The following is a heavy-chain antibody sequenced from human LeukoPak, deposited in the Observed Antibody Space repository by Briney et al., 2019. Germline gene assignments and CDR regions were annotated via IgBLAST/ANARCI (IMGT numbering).Heavy chain of an antibody. Sequence: SETLSLTCAVSGGSFSGYYWTWIRQPPGKGLEWIGEINHSGGANYNPSLKSRVTISLDTSKNQFSLKLSSVTAADTAVYYCARAHYNYSRNFDYWGQGTLVTVSS. D-gene: IGHD5-12*01. V-gene: IGHV4-34*01. CDR3: ARAHYNYSRNFDY. CDR1: GGSFSGYY. CDR2: INHSGGA. J-gene: IGHJ4*02.